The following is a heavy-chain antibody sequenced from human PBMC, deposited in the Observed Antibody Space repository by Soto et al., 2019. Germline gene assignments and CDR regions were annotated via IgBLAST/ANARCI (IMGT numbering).Heavy chain of an antibody. CDR3: AAWARSSWFDY. CDR2: IKHDGSET. J-gene: IGHJ4*02. V-gene: IGHV3-7*05. D-gene: IGHD6-13*01. Sequence: GGSLRLSCAGSGFTFSTYWLSWVRQAPGKGLEWVANIKHDGSETDYVDSVEGRFSISRDNARNSLFLEMNSLRAEDTAVYYCAAWARSSWFDYWGQGTLVTVSS. CDR1: GFTFSTYW.